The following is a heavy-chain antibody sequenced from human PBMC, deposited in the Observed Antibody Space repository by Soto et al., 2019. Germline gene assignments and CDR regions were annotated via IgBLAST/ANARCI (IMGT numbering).Heavy chain of an antibody. Sequence: PGGSLRLSCAASGFTFSSYWMHWVRQAPGKGLVWVSRINSDGSSTTYADSVKGRFTISRDNAKNTLYLQVNSLRAEDTAVYYCARQKLWFGELYDYWGQGTLVTVSS. CDR2: INSDGSST. D-gene: IGHD3-10*01. J-gene: IGHJ4*02. CDR1: GFTFSSYW. CDR3: ARQKLWFGELYDY. V-gene: IGHV3-74*01.